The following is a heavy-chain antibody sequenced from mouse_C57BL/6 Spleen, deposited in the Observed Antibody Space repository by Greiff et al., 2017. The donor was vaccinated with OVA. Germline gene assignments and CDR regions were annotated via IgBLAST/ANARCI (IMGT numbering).Heavy chain of an antibody. CDR2: ISSGGDYT. CDR3: TREGEVRFMDY. CDR1: GFTFSSYA. D-gene: IGHD1-3*01. J-gene: IGHJ4*01. V-gene: IGHV5-9-1*02. Sequence: DVHLVESGEGLVKPGGSLKLSCAASGFTFSSYAMSWVRQTPEKRLEWVAYISSGGDYTYYADTVKGRFTISRDKARNTLYLQLRSLKSEDTAMYYCTREGEVRFMDYWGQGTSVTVSS.